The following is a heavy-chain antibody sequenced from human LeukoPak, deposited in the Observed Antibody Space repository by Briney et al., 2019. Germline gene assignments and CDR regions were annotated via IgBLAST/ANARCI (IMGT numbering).Heavy chain of an antibody. J-gene: IGHJ3*02. CDR2: ISSSSSYI. Sequence: GGSLRLSCAASGFTFSSYSMNWVRQAPGKGLEWVSSISSSSSYIYYADSVKGRFTISRDNSKNTLYLQMNSLRAEDTAVYYCARDGRDGSRGAFDIWGQGTMVTISS. CDR3: ARDGRDGSRGAFDI. CDR1: GFTFSSYS. V-gene: IGHV3-21*01. D-gene: IGHD5-24*01.